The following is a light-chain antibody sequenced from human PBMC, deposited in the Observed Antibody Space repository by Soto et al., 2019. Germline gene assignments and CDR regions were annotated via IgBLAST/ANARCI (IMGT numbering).Light chain of an antibody. CDR1: SSDVGGYNY. V-gene: IGLV2-14*01. Sequence: QSALTQPASVSGSPGQSITISCTGTSSDVGGYNYVSWYQQHPGKVPRLMIYEVSNRPSGLSNRFSGSKSGNTASLTISGLQAEDDADYYCSSYTSSNTWVFGGGTKLTVL. CDR2: EVS. CDR3: SSYTSSNTWV. J-gene: IGLJ3*02.